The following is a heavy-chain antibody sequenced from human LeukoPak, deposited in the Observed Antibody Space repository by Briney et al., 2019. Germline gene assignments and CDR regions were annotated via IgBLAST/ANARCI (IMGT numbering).Heavy chain of an antibody. Sequence: SQTLSLTCTVSGGSISSGDYYWSWIRQPPGKGLEWIGYIYYSGSTYYNPSLKSRVTISVDTSKNQFSLKLSSVTAADTAVYYCARRGYSGYVDFDYWGQGTLVTVSS. CDR3: ARRGYSGYVDFDY. V-gene: IGHV4-30-4*08. CDR1: GGSISSGDYY. CDR2: IYYSGST. J-gene: IGHJ4*02. D-gene: IGHD5-12*01.